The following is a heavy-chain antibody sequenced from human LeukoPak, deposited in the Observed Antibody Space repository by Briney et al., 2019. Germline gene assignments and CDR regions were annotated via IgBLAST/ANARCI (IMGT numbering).Heavy chain of an antibody. CDR1: GFTFSIYA. D-gene: IGHD6-13*01. Sequence: GGSLRLSCAASGFTFSIYAMSWVRQAPGKGLEWVSALSDSGGRTYYADSVKGRFTISRDNSKNTLYLQMNNLRAEDTAVYYCAKEGSSWYTSGNWFDPWGQGTLVTVSS. CDR3: AKEGSSWYTSGNWFDP. J-gene: IGHJ5*02. CDR2: LSDSGGRT. V-gene: IGHV3-23*01.